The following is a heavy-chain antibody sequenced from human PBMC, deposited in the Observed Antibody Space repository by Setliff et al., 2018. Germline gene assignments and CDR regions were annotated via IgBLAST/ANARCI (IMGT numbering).Heavy chain of an antibody. D-gene: IGHD3-22*01. V-gene: IGHV1-69*05. CDR3: VREGVDSRSSTDYRYYMDV. CDR1: GGTFSSYG. J-gene: IGHJ6*03. CDR2: TIPSFGST. Sequence: SVKVSCKASGGTFSSYGISWVRQAPGQGLEWMGGTIPSFGSTNYARKFQGRVTIITDESTSTAHMQLSSLGSEDTAVYYCVREGVDSRSSTDYRYYMDVWGKGTTVTVSS.